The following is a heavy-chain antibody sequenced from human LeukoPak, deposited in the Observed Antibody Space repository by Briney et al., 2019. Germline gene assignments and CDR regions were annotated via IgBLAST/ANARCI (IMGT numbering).Heavy chain of an antibody. V-gene: IGHV1-2*02. CDR3: ARFCSSSSCYYYYGMDV. Sequence: VSVKVSRKASGYTFTGYYMHWVRQAPGQGLEWMGWINPNSGGANYAQKLQGRVTMTTDTSTSTAYMELRSLRSDDTAVYYCARFCSSSSCYYYYGMDVWGQGTTVTVSS. CDR2: INPNSGGA. CDR1: GYTFTGYY. J-gene: IGHJ6*02. D-gene: IGHD2-2*01.